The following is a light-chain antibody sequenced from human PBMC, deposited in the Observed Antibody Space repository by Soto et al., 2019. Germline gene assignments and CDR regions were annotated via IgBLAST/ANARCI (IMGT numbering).Light chain of an antibody. CDR1: QDINTY. Sequence: DIQLTQSPSFLSASVGDRVTITCRASQDINTYLAWYQQKPGKAPKLLIFAASTLQNGVPSRFSGSGSGTEFTVTITSLQPEDFATYYCQHRKSYTITFGHGTRLDIK. V-gene: IGKV1-9*01. J-gene: IGKJ5*01. CDR3: QHRKSYTIT. CDR2: AAS.